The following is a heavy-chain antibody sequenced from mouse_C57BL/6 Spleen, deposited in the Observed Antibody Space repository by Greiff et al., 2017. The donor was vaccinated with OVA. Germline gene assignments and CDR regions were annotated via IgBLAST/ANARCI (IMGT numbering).Heavy chain of an antibody. Sequence: QVQLQQPGAELVMPGASVKLSCKASGYTFTSYWMHWVKQRPGQGLEWIGEIDPSDSYTKYNQKFKGKSTLTVDKSSSTAYMQLSSLTSEDSAVYYCARRRNGGYFDYWGQGTTLTVSS. CDR2: IDPSDSYT. CDR1: GYTFTSYW. CDR3: ARRRNGGYFDY. J-gene: IGHJ2*01. D-gene: IGHD1-1*02. V-gene: IGHV1-69*01.